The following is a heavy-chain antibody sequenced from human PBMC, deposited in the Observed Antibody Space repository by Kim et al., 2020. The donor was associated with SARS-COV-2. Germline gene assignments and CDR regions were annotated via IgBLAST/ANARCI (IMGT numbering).Heavy chain of an antibody. J-gene: IGHJ4*02. Sequence: SETLSLTCTVSGGSISDSNYYRGWIRQPPGKGLEWIGSIYYSGSTYYNPSLKSRVTMSVDTSKNQFSLKLSSVTAADTAVYYCARHPLSAISLFGVVTRHPFDCWGQGTLVTVSS. CDR2: IYYSGST. CDR1: GGSISDSNYY. CDR3: ARHPLSAISLFGVVTRHPFDC. D-gene: IGHD3-3*01. V-gene: IGHV4-39*01.